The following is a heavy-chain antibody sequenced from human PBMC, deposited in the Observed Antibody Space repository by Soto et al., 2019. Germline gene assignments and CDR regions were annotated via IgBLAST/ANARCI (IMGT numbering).Heavy chain of an antibody. CDR2: ISAYNGNT. V-gene: IGHV1-18*01. Sequence: GASVKVSCKASGYTFTSYGISWVRQAPGQGLEWMGWISAYNGNTNYAQKLQGRVTMTTDTSTSTAYMELRSLRSDDTAVYYCARHVCSSTRCSPYFVYWGQGTLVTVSS. CDR1: GYTFTSYG. D-gene: IGHD2-2*01. CDR3: ARHVCSSTRCSPYFVY. J-gene: IGHJ4*02.